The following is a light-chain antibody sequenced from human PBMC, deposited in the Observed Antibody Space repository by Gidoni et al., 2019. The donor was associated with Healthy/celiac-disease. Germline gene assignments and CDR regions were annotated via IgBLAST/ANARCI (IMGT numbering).Light chain of an antibody. CDR1: QSVSSY. Sequence: ELVLTQSPATLSLSPGERATLSCRASQSVSSYLALYQQKPEQAPSLLNYEASNRATGIPARFSSSGSGTVFTLTISSLEPEDVAGYYCQQNSDPYTFGQGTKLEIK. CDR3: QQNSDPYT. J-gene: IGKJ2*01. CDR2: EAS. V-gene: IGKV3-11*01.